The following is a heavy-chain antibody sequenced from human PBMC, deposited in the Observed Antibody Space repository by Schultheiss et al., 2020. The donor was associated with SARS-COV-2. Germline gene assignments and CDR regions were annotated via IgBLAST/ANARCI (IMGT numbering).Heavy chain of an antibody. Sequence: GGSLRLSCAASGFTFSSYEMNWVRQAPGKGLEWVAVIWYDGSNKYYADSVKGRFTISRDNSKNTLYLQMNSLRAEDTAVYYCARDRGIQLWPGDAFDIWGQGTMVTVSS. D-gene: IGHD5-18*01. V-gene: IGHV3-33*08. CDR1: GFTFSSYE. J-gene: IGHJ3*02. CDR2: IWYDGSNK. CDR3: ARDRGIQLWPGDAFDI.